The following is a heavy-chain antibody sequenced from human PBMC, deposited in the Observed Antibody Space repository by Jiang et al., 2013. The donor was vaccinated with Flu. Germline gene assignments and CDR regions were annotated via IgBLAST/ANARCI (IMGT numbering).Heavy chain of an antibody. V-gene: IGHV4-39*01. CDR2: IYYSGST. J-gene: IGHJ4*02. Sequence: ALLKPSETLSLTCTVSGGSIXSSSYYWGWIRQPPGKGLEWIGSIYYSGSTYYNPSLKSRVTISVDTSKNQFSLKLSSVTAADTAVYYCARRSSGGTPGWGQGNPGHRLL. CDR3: ARRSSGGTPG. D-gene: IGHD2-15*01. CDR1: GGSIXSSSYY.